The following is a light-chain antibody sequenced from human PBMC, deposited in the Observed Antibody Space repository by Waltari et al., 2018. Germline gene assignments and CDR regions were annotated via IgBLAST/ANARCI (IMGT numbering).Light chain of an antibody. CDR3: QHYGSSSLT. V-gene: IGKV3-20*01. Sequence: EIVLTQSQGTLSLSLEADRATLCCNASQTVSATCRASQTVSANYLAWYQQKSGQVPRLLIYGASNRAAGIPDRFSGSGSGTDFTLTITRLERDDFFAVYYCQHYGSSSLTFGGGTKVEIK. J-gene: IGKJ4*01. CDR1: QTVSANY. CDR2: GAS.